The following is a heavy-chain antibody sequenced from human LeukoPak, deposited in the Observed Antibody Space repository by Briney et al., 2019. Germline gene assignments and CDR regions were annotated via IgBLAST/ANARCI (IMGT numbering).Heavy chain of an antibody. CDR1: GFTFSSYA. D-gene: IGHD2-2*01. V-gene: IGHV3-30*09. J-gene: IGHJ4*02. CDR2: ISYDGSNK. CDR3: ASGEEYCSSSTCYPLDY. Sequence: GGSLRLSCAASGFTFSSYAMHWVRQAPGKGLEWVAVISYDGSNKYYADSVKGRFAISRDNSKNTLYLQMNTLRSDDTAAYFCASGEEYCSSSTCYPLDYWGQGTLVTVSS.